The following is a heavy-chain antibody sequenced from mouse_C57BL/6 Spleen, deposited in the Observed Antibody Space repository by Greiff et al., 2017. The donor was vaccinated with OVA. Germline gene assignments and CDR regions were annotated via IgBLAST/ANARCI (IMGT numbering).Heavy chain of an antibody. D-gene: IGHD1-1*01. Sequence: VQLQQSGAELVKPGASVKISCKASGYAFSSYCMNWVKQRPGKGLEWIGQIYPGDGDTNYNGKFKGKATLTADKSSSTAYMQLSSLTSEDSAVYFCARLTTVPHWYFDVWGTGTTVTVSS. CDR3: ARLTTVPHWYFDV. CDR2: IYPGDGDT. J-gene: IGHJ1*03. CDR1: GYAFSSYC. V-gene: IGHV1-80*01.